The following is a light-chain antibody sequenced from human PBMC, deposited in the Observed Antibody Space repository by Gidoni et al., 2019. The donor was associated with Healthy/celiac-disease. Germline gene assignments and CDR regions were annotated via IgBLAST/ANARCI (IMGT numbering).Light chain of an antibody. Sequence: DSEMTQSPSSLSASVGDRVTITCRASQSISSYLNWYQQKPGKATKLLIYAASSLQSGVPSRFSVSGSGTDFTLTISSLQPEDFATYYCQQSYSTPHTFXQXTKLEIK. CDR2: AAS. V-gene: IGKV1-39*01. CDR1: QSISSY. CDR3: QQSYSTPHT. J-gene: IGKJ2*01.